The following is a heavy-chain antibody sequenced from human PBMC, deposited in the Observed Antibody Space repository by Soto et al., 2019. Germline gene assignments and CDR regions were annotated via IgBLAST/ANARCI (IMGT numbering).Heavy chain of an antibody. CDR2: ISGSGRST. CDR3: ARDDAPVGPSNFDY. D-gene: IGHD2-2*01. CDR1: EFAFSNHA. J-gene: IGHJ4*02. Sequence: EVRLLESGGGLVQPGGSLRLSCAASEFAFSNHAMSWVRQAPGKGLEWISGISGSGRSTFYADSVKGRLTISRDNSKNTLYLQLTSLRADDTAVYYCARDDAPVGPSNFDYWGQGTLVTVSS. V-gene: IGHV3-23*01.